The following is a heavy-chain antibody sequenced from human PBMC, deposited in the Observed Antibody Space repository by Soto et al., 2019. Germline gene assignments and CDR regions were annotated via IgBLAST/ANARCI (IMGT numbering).Heavy chain of an antibody. J-gene: IGHJ4*02. CDR3: AKDRVDYGDYRGLDY. D-gene: IGHD4-17*01. V-gene: IGHV3-23*01. Sequence: EVQLLESGGGLVQPGGSLRLSCAASGFTFSSYAMTWVRQAPGKGLEWVSAISGSGTNRYYADSVKGRFTICRDNSKNTLYLQMNSLRAEDTAVYYCAKDRVDYGDYRGLDYWGQGTLVTVSS. CDR2: ISGSGTNR. CDR1: GFTFSSYA.